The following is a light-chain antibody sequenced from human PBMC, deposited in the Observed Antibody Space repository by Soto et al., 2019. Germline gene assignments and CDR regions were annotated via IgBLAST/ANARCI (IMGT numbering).Light chain of an antibody. J-gene: IGKJ1*01. CDR3: LQHNSYPQT. Sequence: DIQMTQSPSSLSASVGDRVTITCRASQGIRDALGWYQQKPGKAPKRLIYAASSLQSGLPSRFSVSGSGTEFTLTISSLQPEDFATYYCLQHNSYPQTFGQGTKVEIK. CDR1: QGIRDA. CDR2: AAS. V-gene: IGKV1-17*01.